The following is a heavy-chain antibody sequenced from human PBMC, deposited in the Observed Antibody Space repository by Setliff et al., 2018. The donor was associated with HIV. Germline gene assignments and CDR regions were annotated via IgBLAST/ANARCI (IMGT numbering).Heavy chain of an antibody. CDR2: IYYSGST. V-gene: IGHV4-59*01. D-gene: IGHD3-10*01. Sequence: PSETLSLTCTVSGGSISSYYWSWIRQPPGRGLEWIGYIYYSGSTNYNPSLTSRVTISVDTSKNQFSLKLSSVTAADTAVYYCARDQLAMVRRNGMDVWGQGTTVTVSS. CDR3: ARDQLAMVRRNGMDV. J-gene: IGHJ6*02. CDR1: GGSISSYY.